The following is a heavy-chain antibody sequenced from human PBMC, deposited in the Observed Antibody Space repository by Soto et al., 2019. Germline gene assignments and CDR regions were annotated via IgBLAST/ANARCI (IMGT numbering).Heavy chain of an antibody. J-gene: IGHJ4*02. CDR1: GFSFGGYA. Sequence: GGSLRLSCAASGFSFGGYAMNWVRQAPGKGLEWVSAISGCGNTRYYSDSVRGRFTISRDNSKNTLYLEMISLRVEDTALYFCAKASKGYTGYDLDYWGQGTPVTVSS. CDR3: AKASKGYTGYDLDY. D-gene: IGHD5-12*01. CDR2: ISGCGNTR. V-gene: IGHV3-23*01.